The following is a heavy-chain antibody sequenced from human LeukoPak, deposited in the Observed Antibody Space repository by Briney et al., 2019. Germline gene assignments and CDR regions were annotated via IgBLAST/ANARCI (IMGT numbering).Heavy chain of an antibody. J-gene: IGHJ4*02. CDR3: AKAGGYYYVGGYYFDY. CDR1: GFTFSSYA. CDR2: ISGSGGST. V-gene: IGHV3-23*01. Sequence: GGSLRLSCAASGFTFSSYAMSWVRQAPGKGLEWVSAISGSGGSTYYADSVKGRFTISRDNSKNTLYLQMNSLRAEDTAVYYCAKAGGYYYVGGYYFDYWGQGALVTVSS. D-gene: IGHD3-22*01.